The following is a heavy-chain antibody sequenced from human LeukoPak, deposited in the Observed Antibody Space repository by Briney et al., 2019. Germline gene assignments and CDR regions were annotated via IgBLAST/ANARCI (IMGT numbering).Heavy chain of an antibody. D-gene: IGHD1-26*01. CDR2: INPSGGST. V-gene: IGHV1-46*01. Sequence: GSSVKVSCKASGYTFTSYYMHWVRQAPGQGLEWMGIINPSGGSTSYAQKFQGRVTMTRDTSMRPVYMELSSLRSEDPAVYYCARDTVGATAGYWGQGTLVTVSS. CDR1: GYTFTSYY. J-gene: IGHJ4*02. CDR3: ARDTVGATAGY.